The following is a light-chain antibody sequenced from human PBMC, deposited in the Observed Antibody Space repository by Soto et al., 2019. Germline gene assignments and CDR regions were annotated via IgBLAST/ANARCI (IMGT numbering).Light chain of an antibody. CDR2: GNI. CDR1: NSNIGSYT. CDR3: AAWDDSLNAWV. Sequence: QSVLTQPPSASGTPGQTVAISCSGTNSNIGSYTVNWYQQFAGTAPRLLIYGNIQRPSGVPDRFSGSKSDTSASLAISGLLSEDESDYYCAAWDDSLNAWVFGGGTKLTVL. J-gene: IGLJ3*02. V-gene: IGLV1-44*01.